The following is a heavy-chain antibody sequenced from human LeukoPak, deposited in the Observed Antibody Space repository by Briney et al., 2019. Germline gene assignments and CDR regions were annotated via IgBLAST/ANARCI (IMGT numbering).Heavy chain of an antibody. CDR2: IYYSGST. D-gene: IGHD3-10*01. CDR3: ARVDWWRRGAFDI. V-gene: IGHV4-31*03. J-gene: IGHJ3*02. Sequence: SQTLSLTCTVSGGSISSGGYYWSWIRQHPGKGLEWIGYIYYSGSTYYNPSLKSRVTISVDTSKNQFSLKLSSVTAADTAVYYCARVDWWRRGAFDIWGQGTMVTVSS. CDR1: GGSISSGGYY.